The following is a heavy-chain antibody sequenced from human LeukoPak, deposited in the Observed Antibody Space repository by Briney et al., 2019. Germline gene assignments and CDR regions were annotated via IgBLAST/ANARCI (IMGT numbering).Heavy chain of an antibody. CDR3: ANLWFGGYFDY. CDR1: GGSKGCRY. Sequence: SENVSPMVTVRGGSKGCRYGRWTRHPQGKGLEWIGYIYTSGSTNYNPSLKSRVTISVDTSKNQFSLKLSSVTAAYTAVYYCANLWFGGYFDYWGQGTLVTVSS. D-gene: IGHD3-10*01. J-gene: IGHJ4*02. V-gene: IGHV4-4*09. CDR2: IYTSGST.